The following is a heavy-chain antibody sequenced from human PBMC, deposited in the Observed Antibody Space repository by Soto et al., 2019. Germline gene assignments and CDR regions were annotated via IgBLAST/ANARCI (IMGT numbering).Heavy chain of an antibody. Sequence: SETLSLTCTVSGGSISSYYWIWIRQPPGKGLEWIGYIYYSGSTNYNPSLKSRVTISVDTSKNQFSLKLSPVTAADTAVYYCARDMVRGVLFDYWGQGTLVTVSS. D-gene: IGHD3-10*01. CDR2: IYYSGST. CDR3: ARDMVRGVLFDY. V-gene: IGHV4-59*01. J-gene: IGHJ4*02. CDR1: GGSISSYY.